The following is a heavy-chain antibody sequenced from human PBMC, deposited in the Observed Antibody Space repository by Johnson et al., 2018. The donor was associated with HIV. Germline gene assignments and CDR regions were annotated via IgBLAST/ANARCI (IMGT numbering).Heavy chain of an antibody. V-gene: IGHV3-15*01. J-gene: IGHJ3*02. CDR3: ANDGWYYYDSSGGAFDI. CDR1: GFNFNHAW. D-gene: IGHD3-22*01. Sequence: VQLVESGGGLVKPGKSLRLSCEASGFNFNHAWMSWVRQAPGKGLEWVGRIISERDGGTTDYSAPVKDRFTISRDDSTNTLYLQMNSLKIEDTAVYYCANDGWYYYDSSGGAFDIWGQGTMVTVSS. CDR2: IISERDGGTT.